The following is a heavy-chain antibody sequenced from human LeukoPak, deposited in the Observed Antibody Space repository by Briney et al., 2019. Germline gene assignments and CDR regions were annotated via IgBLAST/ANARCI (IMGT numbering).Heavy chain of an antibody. J-gene: IGHJ5*02. D-gene: IGHD3-9*01. CDR1: GGSISSYY. V-gene: IGHV4-59*08. CDR3: ARHHYDILTGYSNWFDP. CDR2: IYYGGST. Sequence: PSETLSLTCTVSGGSISSYYWSWIRQPPGKGLEWIGYIYYGGSTSSNPSLKSRVTISVNTSKNQLSLKLSSVTAADTAVYYCARHHYDILTGYSNWFDPWGQGTLVTVSS.